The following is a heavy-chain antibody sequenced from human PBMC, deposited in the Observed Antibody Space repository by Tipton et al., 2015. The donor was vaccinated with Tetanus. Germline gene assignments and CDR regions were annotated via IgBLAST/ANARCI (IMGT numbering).Heavy chain of an antibody. CDR3: ARDHGITWGGMGYYYGMDV. D-gene: IGHD3-16*01. CDR2: INHRGGT. J-gene: IGHJ6*02. CDR1: GGSFSGFY. Sequence: TLSLTCAVSGGSFSGFYWSWIRQPPGKGLEWIGEINHRGGTSYNPSLKSRVTISVDTSKNQFSLRLSSVTAADTAVYYCARDHGITWGGMGYYYGMDVWGQGTTVTVSS. V-gene: IGHV4-34*01.